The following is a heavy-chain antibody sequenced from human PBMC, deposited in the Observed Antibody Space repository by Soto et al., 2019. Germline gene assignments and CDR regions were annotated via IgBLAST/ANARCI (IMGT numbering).Heavy chain of an antibody. CDR1: GFTFTSSA. J-gene: IGHJ6*02. V-gene: IGHV1-58*02. CDR2: IVVGSGNT. D-gene: IGHD6-13*01. CDR3: AALAAAVHDYYYYYGMDV. Sequence: QMQLVQSGPEVKKPGTSVKVSCKASGFTFTSSAMQWVRQARGQRLEWIGWIVVGSGNTNYAQKFQERVTITRDMSTSTAYKELSSLRSEDTAVYYCAALAAAVHDYYYYYGMDVWGQGTTVTVSS.